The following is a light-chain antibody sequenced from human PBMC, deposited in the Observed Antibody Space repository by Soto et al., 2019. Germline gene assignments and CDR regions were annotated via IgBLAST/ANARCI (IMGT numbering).Light chain of an antibody. CDR3: QQYGSSPRT. CDR2: GAS. Sequence: EIVLTQSPGTLSLSPGERATLSCRASQSVSSSYLAWYQQKPGQAPRLLIYGASSRATGIPDRFSGSGSGTHFTLTISRLETEDFAVYYCQQYGSSPRTFGQGTKVDIK. V-gene: IGKV3-20*01. J-gene: IGKJ1*01. CDR1: QSVSSSY.